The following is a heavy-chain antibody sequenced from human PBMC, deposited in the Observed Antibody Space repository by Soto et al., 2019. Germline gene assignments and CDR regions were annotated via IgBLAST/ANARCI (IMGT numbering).Heavy chain of an antibody. Sequence: EVQLVESGGGPVKPGGSLRLSCAASGFAFNTYSMNWDRQAPGKGLEWVAFITRSSSYIYYADSVRGRFTLSRDNAKNSLYLQMNSLRAEDTAIYYCARDDGWLILDYWCQGTLVTVSS. V-gene: IGHV3-21*06. D-gene: IGHD6-19*01. J-gene: IGHJ4*02. CDR3: ARDDGWLILDY. CDR1: GFAFNTYS. CDR2: ITRSSSYI.